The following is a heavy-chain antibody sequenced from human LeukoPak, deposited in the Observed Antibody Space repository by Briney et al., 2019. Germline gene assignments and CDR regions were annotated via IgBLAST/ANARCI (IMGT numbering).Heavy chain of an antibody. CDR3: ARDRIRNYYGSGTIAY. Sequence: GGSLRLSCAASGFTFSSYSMNWARQAPGKGLEWVSYISSSSSIIYYVDSVKGRFTISRDNAKNSLYLQMNSLRAEDTAVYYCARDRIRNYYGSGTIAYWGQGTLVTVSS. D-gene: IGHD3-10*01. J-gene: IGHJ4*02. CDR2: ISSSSSII. CDR1: GFTFSSYS. V-gene: IGHV3-48*01.